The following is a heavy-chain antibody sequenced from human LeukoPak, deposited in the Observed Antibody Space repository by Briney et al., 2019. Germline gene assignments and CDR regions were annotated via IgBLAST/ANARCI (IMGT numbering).Heavy chain of an antibody. CDR3: ARERLPNDYGDYGGGFDY. Sequence: PGGSLRLSCVASGFTFGSYGMHWVRQAPGKGLEWVAVIWFDGTYEYNEDSVKGRFTISRDNFKDTVYLQMNSLRVEDTAVYYCARERLPNDYGDYGGGFDYWGQGALVTVSS. D-gene: IGHD4-17*01. V-gene: IGHV3-33*01. CDR2: IWFDGTYE. CDR1: GFTFGSYG. J-gene: IGHJ4*02.